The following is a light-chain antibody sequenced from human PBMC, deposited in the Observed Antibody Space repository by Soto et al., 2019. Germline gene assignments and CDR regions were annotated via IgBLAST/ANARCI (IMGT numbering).Light chain of an antibody. CDR1: QSISSY. Sequence: DIQMTQSPSSLSASVGDRVTITCRASQSISSYLNWYQQKPGKAPKLLIYAASNLQSGVPSRFSGSGSGTDFTLTISSLQPEDFATYYGQQSYSTPFTFGPGTKVDI. CDR2: AAS. V-gene: IGKV1-39*01. J-gene: IGKJ3*01. CDR3: QQSYSTPFT.